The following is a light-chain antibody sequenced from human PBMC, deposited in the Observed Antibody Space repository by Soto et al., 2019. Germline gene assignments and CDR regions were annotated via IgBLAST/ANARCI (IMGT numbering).Light chain of an antibody. J-gene: IGLJ3*02. CDR1: SSDVGGYNY. Sequence: QSVLTQPPSASGSPGQSVTISCTGTSSDVGGYNYVSWYQQHPGKAPKLMIFEVSKRPSGVPDRFSGSKSGNTASLTVSGLQAEDEADYYCSSYARASTWVFGGGTKVTVL. V-gene: IGLV2-8*01. CDR2: EVS. CDR3: SSYARASTWV.